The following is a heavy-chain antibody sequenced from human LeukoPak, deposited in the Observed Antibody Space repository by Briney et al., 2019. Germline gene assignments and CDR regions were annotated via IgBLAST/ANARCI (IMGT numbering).Heavy chain of an antibody. V-gene: IGHV3-74*01. CDR3: AREAKGIAATN. D-gene: IGHD6-13*01. CDR1: GFTFSRYW. J-gene: IGHJ4*02. Sequence: GGSLRLSCATSGFTFSRYWMQWVRQAPGKGLVWVSRIGSDGSSTSYADSVKGRFTISRDNAKNTLYLQMNSLRAEDTAVYYCAREAKGIAATNWGQGTLVTVSS. CDR2: IGSDGSST.